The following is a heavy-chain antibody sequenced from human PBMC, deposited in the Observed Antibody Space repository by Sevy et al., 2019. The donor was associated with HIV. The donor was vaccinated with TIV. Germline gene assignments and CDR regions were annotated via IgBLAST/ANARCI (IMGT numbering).Heavy chain of an antibody. Sequence: GGSLRLSCAASGFTFSDYAMHWVRQVPGKGLEWVSGISCNSGAMGYADSVQGRFTISRDNAKNSLYLQMNSVRAEDTALYYGGRALGYCVINSCYGGAVNAFDLWGQGTMVTVSS. V-gene: IGHV3-9*01. CDR3: GRALGYCVINSCYGGAVNAFDL. J-gene: IGHJ3*01. CDR2: ISCNSGAM. D-gene: IGHD2-2*01. CDR1: GFTFSDYA.